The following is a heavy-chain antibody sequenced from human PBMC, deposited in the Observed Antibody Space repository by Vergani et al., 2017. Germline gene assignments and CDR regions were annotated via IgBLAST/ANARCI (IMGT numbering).Heavy chain of an antibody. CDR3: GRGSYNYI. CDR2: IKNTGGST. CDR1: GFTFSSHP. D-gene: IGHD1-1*01. J-gene: IGHJ4*02. V-gene: IGHV3-23*01. Sequence: EVQLLQSEGAVVQPGGSLRLSCEASGFTFSSHPMSWVRQVHGQGLEWVSSIKNTGGSTNYADSVKGRFTISRDNSKNTLYLQMNSLRVEDTAVYNCGRGSYNYIWGQGTLATVSS.